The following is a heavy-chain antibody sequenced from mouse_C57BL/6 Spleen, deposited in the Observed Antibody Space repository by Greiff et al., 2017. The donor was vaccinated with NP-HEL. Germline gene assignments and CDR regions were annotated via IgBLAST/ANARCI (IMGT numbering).Heavy chain of an antibody. Sequence: EVNVVESGGGLVKPGGSLKLSCAASGFTFSSYAMSWVRQTPEKRLEWVATISDGGSYTYYPDNVKGRFTISRDNAKNNLYLQMSHLKSEDTAMYYCARGGYYYGSSYGFDYWGQGTTLTVSS. CDR1: GFTFSSYA. D-gene: IGHD1-1*01. CDR3: ARGGYYYGSSYGFDY. V-gene: IGHV5-4*03. J-gene: IGHJ2*01. CDR2: ISDGGSYT.